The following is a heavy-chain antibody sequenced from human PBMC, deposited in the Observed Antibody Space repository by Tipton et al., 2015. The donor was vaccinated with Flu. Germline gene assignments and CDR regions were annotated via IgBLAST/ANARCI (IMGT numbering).Heavy chain of an antibody. J-gene: IGHJ4*02. V-gene: IGHV4-31*03. CDR1: GGSIGSGGDY. Sequence: TLSLTCTVSGGSIGSGGDYWSWIRQHPGKGLEWIGSIYYSGSTYYNPSLESRLSISVDTSKNQFSLKLISMTAADTAVYYCARDPSLGMPDYFDYWGQGILVTASS. D-gene: IGHD2-2*01. CDR3: ARDPSLGMPDYFDY. CDR2: IYYSGST.